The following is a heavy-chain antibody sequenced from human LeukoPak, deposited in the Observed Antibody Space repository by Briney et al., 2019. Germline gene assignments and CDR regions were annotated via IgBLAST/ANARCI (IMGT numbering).Heavy chain of an antibody. CDR1: GGSISSSSYY. V-gene: IGHV3-11*04. CDR3: TREDYYYASGR. Sequence: LSLTCTVSGGSISSSSYYWGWIRQPPGKGLEWVSYISSGGDIIYYADSVKGRFTISRDNAKNSLFLQMNSLRAEDTAVYYCTREDYYYASGRWAQGTLVTVSS. J-gene: IGHJ4*02. D-gene: IGHD3-10*01. CDR2: ISSGGDII.